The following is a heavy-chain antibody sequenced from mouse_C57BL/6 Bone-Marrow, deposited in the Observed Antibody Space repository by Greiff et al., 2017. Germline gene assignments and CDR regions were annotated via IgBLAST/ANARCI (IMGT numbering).Heavy chain of an antibody. V-gene: IGHV1-69*01. Sequence: QVQLQQPGAELVMPGASVKLSCTASGYTFTSYWMHWVKQRPGQGLEWIGEIDPSDSYTNYNQKFKGKFTLTVDKASITAYLQLSSLTSEDSAVYYSARINYDYDVGGLDYWGQGTTLTVSS. J-gene: IGHJ2*01. CDR1: GYTFTSYW. D-gene: IGHD2-4*01. CDR3: ARINYDYDVGGLDY. CDR2: IDPSDSYT.